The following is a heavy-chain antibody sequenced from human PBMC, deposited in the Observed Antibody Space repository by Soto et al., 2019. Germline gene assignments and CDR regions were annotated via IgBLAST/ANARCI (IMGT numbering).Heavy chain of an antibody. CDR3: AKARLRYCSSTSCYGYFQH. V-gene: IGHV6-1*01. Sequence: SQTLSLTCAISGDSVSSYSVVWKWIRQSPSGGLEWLGRTYYRSKWYSEYAISVQSRITVNADTSKNQVSLQLDSVTPDDTAVYYCAKARLRYCSSTSCYGYFQHWGQGTLVTVSS. CDR1: GDSVSSYSVV. D-gene: IGHD2-2*01. J-gene: IGHJ1*01. CDR2: TYYRSKWYS.